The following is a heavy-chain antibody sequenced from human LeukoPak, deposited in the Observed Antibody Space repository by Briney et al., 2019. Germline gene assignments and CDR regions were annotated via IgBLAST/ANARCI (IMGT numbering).Heavy chain of an antibody. Sequence: SETLSLTCAVYGGSFSGYYWSWIRQPPGKGLEWIGEINHSGSTNYNPSLKRRVTISVDTSTHQFSLKLSSVTAADTAVYYCARGNRLIWFGELSWFDPWGQGTLVTVSS. CDR3: ARGNRLIWFGELSWFDP. CDR2: INHSGST. V-gene: IGHV4-34*01. CDR1: GGSFSGYY. J-gene: IGHJ5*02. D-gene: IGHD3-10*01.